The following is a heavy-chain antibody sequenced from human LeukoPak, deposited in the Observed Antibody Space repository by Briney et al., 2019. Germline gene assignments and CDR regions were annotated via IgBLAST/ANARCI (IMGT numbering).Heavy chain of an antibody. CDR1: GFTFEDYG. J-gene: IGHJ6*04. CDR2: INWNGGTT. D-gene: IGHD4-17*01. Sequence: PGGSLRLSCAASGFTFEDYGMNWVRRAPGKGLQWVSGINWNGGTTGYADSVKGRFTISRDSAKKSVYLQMNSLRDDDTALYYCAREGYGDRCVDVWGKGTTVIVSS. CDR3: AREGYGDRCVDV. V-gene: IGHV3-20*04.